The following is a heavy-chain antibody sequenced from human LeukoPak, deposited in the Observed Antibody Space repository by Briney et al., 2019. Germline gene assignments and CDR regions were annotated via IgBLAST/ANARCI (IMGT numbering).Heavy chain of an antibody. CDR3: ARGRRGYSYGGFDY. V-gene: IGHV4-39*01. CDR1: GGSISSYY. CDR2: IYYSGST. Sequence: SETLSLTCTVSGGSISSYYWSWIRQPPGKGLEWIGSIYYSGSTYYNPSLKSRVTISVDTSKNQFSLKLSSVTAADTAVYYCARGRRGYSYGGFDYWGQGTLVTVSS. D-gene: IGHD5-18*01. J-gene: IGHJ4*02.